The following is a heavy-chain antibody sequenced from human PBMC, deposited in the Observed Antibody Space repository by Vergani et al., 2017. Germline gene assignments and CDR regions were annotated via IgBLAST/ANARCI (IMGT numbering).Heavy chain of an antibody. J-gene: IGHJ6*02. D-gene: IGHD6-19*01. Sequence: QVQLVQSGAEVKKPGASVKVSCKASGYTFTSYYMHWVRQAPGQGLEWMGWISAYNGNTNYAQKLQGRVTMTTDTSTSTAYMELRSLRSDDTAVYYCARDGVRAVAGNYYYYGMDVWGQGTTVTVSS. CDR2: ISAYNGNT. V-gene: IGHV1-18*04. CDR3: ARDGVRAVAGNYYYYGMDV. CDR1: GYTFTSYY.